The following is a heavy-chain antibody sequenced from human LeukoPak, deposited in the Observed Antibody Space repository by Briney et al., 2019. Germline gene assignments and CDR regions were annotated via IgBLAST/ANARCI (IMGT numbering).Heavy chain of an antibody. J-gene: IGHJ6*02. D-gene: IGHD3-10*01. Sequence: ASVKVSCKASGYSLSKYGTSWVRQAPGRGLEWMGWISAYNGKANYAQNLQGRVTVTTDTSTSTAYMELRSLRSDDTAVYYCARGLWFGEGYYYGMDVWGQGTTVTVSS. CDR2: ISAYNGKA. CDR1: GYSLSKYG. V-gene: IGHV1-18*01. CDR3: ARGLWFGEGYYYGMDV.